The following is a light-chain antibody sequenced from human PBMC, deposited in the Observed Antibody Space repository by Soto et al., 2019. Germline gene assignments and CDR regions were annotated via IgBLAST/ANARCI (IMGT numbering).Light chain of an antibody. V-gene: IGLV2-14*01. J-gene: IGLJ1*01. CDR1: SRDVGGYNY. CDR2: EVS. Sequence: QSALTQPASVSGSPGQSITISCTGTSRDVGGYNYVSWYQQHPGKAPKLMIYEVSNRPSGVSNRFSGSKSGNTASLTISGLQADDEADYYCSSYTSSSTLDIFGTGTKLTVL. CDR3: SSYTSSSTLDI.